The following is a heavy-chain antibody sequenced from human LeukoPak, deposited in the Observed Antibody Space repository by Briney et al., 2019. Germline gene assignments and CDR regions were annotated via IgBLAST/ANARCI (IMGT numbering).Heavy chain of an antibody. CDR3: ARASSGWSY. J-gene: IGHJ4*02. V-gene: IGHV3-7*04. CDR2: MQPDGGEK. Sequence: GGSLRLSCAASGFTFRSYWMSWVRQAPGKGLEWVANMQPDGGEKYYVDSVKGRFTVSRDNAKSSLYLQMNSLRAEDTAVYYCARASSGWSYWGQGTLVTVSS. D-gene: IGHD6-19*01. CDR1: GFTFRSYW.